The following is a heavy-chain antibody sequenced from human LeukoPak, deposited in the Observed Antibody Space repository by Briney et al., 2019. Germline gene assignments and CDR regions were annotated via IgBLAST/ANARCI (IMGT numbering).Heavy chain of an antibody. D-gene: IGHD4-23*01. CDR2: IYHSWYT. CDR1: GVSFSSGGSS. J-gene: IGHJ4*01. V-gene: IGHV4-30-2*01. Sequence: SETLSLTCAVPGVSFSSGGSSWNWIRQPPGKGLEWIGNIYHSWYTYYNPSLESRVNISVDSSKNQFSLMLRSVTAADTAVYYCARGFGGNSFDYWGHGTLVTVSS. CDR3: ARGFGGNSFDY.